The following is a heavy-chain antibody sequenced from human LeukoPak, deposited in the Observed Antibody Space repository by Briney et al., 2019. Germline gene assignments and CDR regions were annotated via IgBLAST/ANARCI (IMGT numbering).Heavy chain of an antibody. Sequence: GASVKVSCKASGYSFTNYYMHWVRQAPGQGLEWMGLINPSGGSTSYAQKFQGRVTMTRDTSTSTVYMELSSLRSEDMAVYYCARAGQYQLLFVAFDIWGQGTIVTVSS. CDR2: INPSGGST. J-gene: IGHJ3*02. V-gene: IGHV1-46*01. CDR3: ARAGQYQLLFVAFDI. D-gene: IGHD2-2*01. CDR1: GYSFTNYY.